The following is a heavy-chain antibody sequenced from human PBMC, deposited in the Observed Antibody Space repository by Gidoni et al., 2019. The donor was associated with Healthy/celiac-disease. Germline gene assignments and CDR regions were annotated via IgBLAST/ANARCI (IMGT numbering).Heavy chain of an antibody. CDR1: GGSIRSSNW. CDR2: IYHSGST. V-gene: IGHV4-4*02. Sequence: QVQLQESGPGLEKPSGTLCLTCPVSGGSIRSSNWWSWVRQPPGTGLEWIGEIYHSGSTNYNPSLKSRVTISVDKSKNQFSLKLSSVTAADTAVYYCARGGIAVAGSYYYYYGMDVWGQGTTVTVSS. J-gene: IGHJ6*02. CDR3: ARGGIAVAGSYYYYYGMDV. D-gene: IGHD6-19*01.